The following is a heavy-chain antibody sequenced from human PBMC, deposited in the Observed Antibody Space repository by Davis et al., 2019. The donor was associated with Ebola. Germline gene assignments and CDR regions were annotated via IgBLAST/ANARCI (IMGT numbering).Heavy chain of an antibody. V-gene: IGHV1-8*02. CDR2: MNPNSGNT. CDR1: GGTFSSYA. CDR3: ARPGYSGYDSRDWFDT. Sequence: ASVKVSCKASGGTFSSYAISWVRQAPGQGLEWMGWMNPNSGNTDYAQKFQGRVTMTRDTSITTAYMELSSLRSKDTAVYYWARPGYSGYDSRDWFDTWGQGTLVTVSS. D-gene: IGHD5-12*01. J-gene: IGHJ5*02.